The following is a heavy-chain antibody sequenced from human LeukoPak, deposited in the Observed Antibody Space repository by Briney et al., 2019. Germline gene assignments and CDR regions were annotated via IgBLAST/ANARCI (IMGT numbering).Heavy chain of an antibody. J-gene: IGHJ4*02. CDR2: INPNSGDT. V-gene: IGHV1-2*02. D-gene: IGHD2-2*01. Sequence: ASVKVSCKASASTFTGYYMHWVRQAPGQGFEWMGWINPNSGDTNYAQKFQGRVTMTRDTSISTAHMELSRLRSDDTAVYYCARANPLYCSSTTCLFDYWGQGTLVTVSS. CDR3: ARANPLYCSSTTCLFDY. CDR1: ASTFTGYY.